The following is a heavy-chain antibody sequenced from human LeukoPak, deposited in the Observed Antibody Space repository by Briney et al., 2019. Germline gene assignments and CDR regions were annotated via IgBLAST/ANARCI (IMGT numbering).Heavy chain of an antibody. Sequence: GGSLRLSCAASGFTFSSYSMNWVRQAPGKGLEWVSHITASGTAMFYADSVKGRFTISRDNAKNTLYLQMNSLRAEDTAVYYCAKAGSSTSLETDYWGQGTLVTVSS. V-gene: IGHV3-48*01. CDR2: ITASGTAM. D-gene: IGHD2-2*01. CDR3: AKAGSSTSLETDY. CDR1: GFTFSSYS. J-gene: IGHJ4*02.